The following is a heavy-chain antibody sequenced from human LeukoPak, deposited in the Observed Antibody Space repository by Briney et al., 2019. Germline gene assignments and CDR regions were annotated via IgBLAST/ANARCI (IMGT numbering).Heavy chain of an antibody. CDR2: IYTSGST. Sequence: SETLSLTCTVSGGSISSYYWSWIRQPPGKGLEWIGYIYTSGSTNYNPSLKSRVTISVDTSKNQFSLKLSSVTAADTAVYYCARYWGWELLFDYWGQGTLVTVSS. J-gene: IGHJ4*02. D-gene: IGHD1-26*01. CDR1: GGSISSYY. V-gene: IGHV4-4*09. CDR3: ARYWGWELLFDY.